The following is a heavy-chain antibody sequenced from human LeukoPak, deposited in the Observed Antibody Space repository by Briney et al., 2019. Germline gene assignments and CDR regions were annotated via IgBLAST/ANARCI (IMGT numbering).Heavy chain of an antibody. Sequence: GVSLKISCQRSGSIFTTYWIGWVRQLPGKGLEWMGIIYPGDSDTRYSPSFQGQVTISADKSISTAYLQWSSLKASDTAMYYCARLEWELLPFDYWGQGTLVTVSS. CDR3: ARLEWELLPFDY. D-gene: IGHD1-26*01. CDR2: IYPGDSDT. V-gene: IGHV5-51*01. CDR1: GSIFTTYW. J-gene: IGHJ4*02.